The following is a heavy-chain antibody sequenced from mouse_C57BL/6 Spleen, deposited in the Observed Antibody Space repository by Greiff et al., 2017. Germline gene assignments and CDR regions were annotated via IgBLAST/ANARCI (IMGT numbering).Heavy chain of an antibody. CDR1: GFNIKDDY. V-gene: IGHV14-4*01. CDR3: TTPHYYGSSYDYFDY. CDR2: IDPENGDT. J-gene: IGHJ2*01. Sequence: EVKLQESGAELVRPGASVKLSCTASGFNIKDDYMHWVKQRPEQGLEWIGWIDPENGDTEYASKFQGKATITADTSSNTAYLQLSSLTSEDTAVYYCTTPHYYGSSYDYFDYWGQGTTLTVSS. D-gene: IGHD1-1*01.